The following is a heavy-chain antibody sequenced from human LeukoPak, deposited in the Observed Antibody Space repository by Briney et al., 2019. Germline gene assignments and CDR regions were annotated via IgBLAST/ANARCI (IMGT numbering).Heavy chain of an antibody. CDR1: GGSFSDYY. D-gene: IGHD6-13*01. J-gene: IGHJ4*02. Sequence: ETLSLTCVVYGGSFSDYYWSWVRQAPGKGLEWVANIKQDGSEKYYVDSVKGRFTISRDNAKNSLYLQMNSLRAEDTAVYYCARGGPSSWYGEFFDYWGQGTLVTVSS. CDR2: IKQDGSEK. CDR3: ARGGPSSWYGEFFDY. V-gene: IGHV3-7*01.